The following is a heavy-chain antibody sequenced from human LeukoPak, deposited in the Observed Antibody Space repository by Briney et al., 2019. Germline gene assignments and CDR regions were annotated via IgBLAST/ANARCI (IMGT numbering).Heavy chain of an antibody. Sequence: SETLSLTCTVSGGSISSGDYYWSWIRQPPGKGLEWIGYIYYSGSTNYNPSLKSRVTISVDTSKNQFSLKLSSVTAADTAVYYCARHYYDSSGYYYFDYWGQGTLVTVSS. V-gene: IGHV4-61*08. CDR3: ARHYYDSSGYYYFDY. CDR2: IYYSGST. D-gene: IGHD3-22*01. CDR1: GGSISSGDYY. J-gene: IGHJ4*02.